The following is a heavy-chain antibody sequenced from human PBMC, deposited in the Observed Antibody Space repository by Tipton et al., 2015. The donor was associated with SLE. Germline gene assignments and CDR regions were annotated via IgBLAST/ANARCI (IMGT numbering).Heavy chain of an antibody. CDR2: IYTSGST. J-gene: IGHJ6*02. D-gene: IGHD2-15*01. Sequence: TLSLTCTVSGGSISSYYWSWIRQPPGKGLEWIGYIYTSGSTNYNPSLKSRVTISVDTSKNQFSLKLSSVTAADTAVYYCARDSGYCSGGSCPGDVWGQGTTVTVSS. V-gene: IGHV4-59*01. CDR3: ARDSGYCSGGSCPGDV. CDR1: GGSISSYY.